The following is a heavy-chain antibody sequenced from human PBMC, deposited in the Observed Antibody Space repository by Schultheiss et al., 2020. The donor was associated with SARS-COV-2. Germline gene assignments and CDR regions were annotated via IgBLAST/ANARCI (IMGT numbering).Heavy chain of an antibody. D-gene: IGHD2-2*01. CDR3: AKGSTYCRGTSCYRLDS. CDR1: GFTFSNAW. J-gene: IGHJ4*02. Sequence: GGSLRLSCAASGFTFSNAWMSWVRQAPGKGLEWVGRIKSKTDGGTTDYAAPVKGRFTISRDDSKNTLYLQMNSLRAEDTAVYYCAKGSTYCRGTSCYRLDSWGQGAHVTVSS. CDR2: IKSKTDGGTT. V-gene: IGHV3-15*01.